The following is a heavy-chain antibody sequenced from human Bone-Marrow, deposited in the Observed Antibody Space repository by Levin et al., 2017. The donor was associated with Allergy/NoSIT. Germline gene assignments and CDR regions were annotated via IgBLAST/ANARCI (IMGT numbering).Heavy chain of an antibody. CDR3: ARGYSLYDYDY. CDR2: IYYTGST. D-gene: IGHD5/OR15-5a*01. V-gene: IGHV4-59*11. Sequence: GSLRLSCTVSGDSFISHYWTWIRQPPGKGLEWFGYIYYTGSTNYNPSLQSRVAMSLDTSKSQFSLKLSSVTAADTAVYYCARGYSLYDYDYWGQGTLVTVSS. CDR1: GDSFISHY. J-gene: IGHJ4*02.